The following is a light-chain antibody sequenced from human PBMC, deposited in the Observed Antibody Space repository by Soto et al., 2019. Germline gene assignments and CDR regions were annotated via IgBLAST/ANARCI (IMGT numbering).Light chain of an antibody. CDR1: QSIVNY. CDR2: GAS. V-gene: IGKV1-39*01. J-gene: IGKJ2*01. Sequence: IQMTQSPSSLSTSVGDRVTITCRSNQSIVNYLNWYQHKPGRAPKLLISGASTLQNAVPSRFSGSGSGTDFVLTIDALEAEDFATYYCQQSFSTPPSFGQRTKLEIK. CDR3: QQSFSTPPS.